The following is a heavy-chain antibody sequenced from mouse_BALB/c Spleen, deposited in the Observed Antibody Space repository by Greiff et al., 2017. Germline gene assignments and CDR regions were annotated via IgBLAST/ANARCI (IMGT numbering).Heavy chain of an antibody. CDR3: ARASYGSSHYYAMDY. CDR1: GFTFSDYG. D-gene: IGHD1-1*01. CDR2: ISNLAYSI. V-gene: IGHV5-15*02. J-gene: IGHJ4*01. Sequence: EVKLMESGGGLVQPGGSRKLSCAASGFTFSDYGMAWVRQAPGKGPEWVAFISNLAYSIYYADTVTCRFTISRENAKNTLYLEMSSLRSEDTAMYYCARASYGSSHYYAMDYWGQGTSVTVSS.